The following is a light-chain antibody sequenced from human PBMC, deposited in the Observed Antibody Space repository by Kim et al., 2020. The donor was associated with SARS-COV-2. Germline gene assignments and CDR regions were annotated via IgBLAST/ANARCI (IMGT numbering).Light chain of an antibody. CDR3: QQTDSFPWT. V-gene: IGKV1-12*01. CDR2: EAS. CDR1: QRISDW. Sequence: DIQMTQSPSSVSASVGDRVTITCRASQRISDWLAWYQQKPGKAPKLLIYEASSLQSGVPSRFSGSGSGTDFTLTINGLQPEDFATYYCQQTDSFPWTFGQGTKVGIK. J-gene: IGKJ1*01.